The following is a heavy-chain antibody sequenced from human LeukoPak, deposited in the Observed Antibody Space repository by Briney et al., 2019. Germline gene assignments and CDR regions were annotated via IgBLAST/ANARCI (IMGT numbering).Heavy chain of an antibody. CDR2: IIPIFGAA. CDR3: ASPYYYDSSGYQRAHWYFDL. V-gene: IGHV1-69*05. Sequence: SVKVSCKASGGTFSSYAISWVRQAPGQGLEWMGGIIPIFGAANYAQKFQGRVTITTDESTSTAYMELSSLRSEDTAVYYCASPYYYDSSGYQRAHWYFDLWGPGTLVTVSS. J-gene: IGHJ2*01. D-gene: IGHD3-22*01. CDR1: GGTFSSYA.